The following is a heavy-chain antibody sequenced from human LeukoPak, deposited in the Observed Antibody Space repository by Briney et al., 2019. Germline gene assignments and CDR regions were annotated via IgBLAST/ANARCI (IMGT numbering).Heavy chain of an antibody. D-gene: IGHD1-7*01. CDR3: ARDSGNWNYHAFDI. Sequence: ASVKVSCKASGYTFTSYGISWVRQAPGQGLEWMGWISAYNGNTNYVQKLQGRVTMTTDTSTSTAYMELRSLRSDDTAVYYCARDSGNWNYHAFDIWGQGTMVTVSS. V-gene: IGHV1-18*01. CDR2: ISAYNGNT. CDR1: GYTFTSYG. J-gene: IGHJ3*02.